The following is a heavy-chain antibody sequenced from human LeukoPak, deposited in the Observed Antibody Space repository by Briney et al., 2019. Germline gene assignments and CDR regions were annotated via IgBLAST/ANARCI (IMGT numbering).Heavy chain of an antibody. CDR3: AKVTMVGWYFDL. CDR1: GFSFSSSA. Sequence: GGSPRLSCAASGFSFSSSAMTWVRQAPGKGLEWVSGISGSGGSTYDADSVKGRFTISRDNSKNTLDLQMNSLRVEDTAVYYCAKVTMVGWYFDLWGRGTLVTVSS. V-gene: IGHV3-23*01. CDR2: ISGSGGST. D-gene: IGHD2-15*01. J-gene: IGHJ2*01.